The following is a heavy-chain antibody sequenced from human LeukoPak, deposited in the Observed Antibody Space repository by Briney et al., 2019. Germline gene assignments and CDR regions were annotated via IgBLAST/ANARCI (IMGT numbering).Heavy chain of an antibody. Sequence: RPGGSLRLSCAASGFIFRDYWMLWVRQVPGKGLIWVSRIDRDGFPTIYADSVKGRFTVSRNNARNTLYLQMNNLRDEDSAVYYCAASRWSGALDFWGKGSLVTVSS. J-gene: IGHJ4*02. V-gene: IGHV3-74*01. D-gene: IGHD3-3*01. CDR1: GFIFRDYW. CDR2: IDRDGFPT. CDR3: AASRWSGALDF.